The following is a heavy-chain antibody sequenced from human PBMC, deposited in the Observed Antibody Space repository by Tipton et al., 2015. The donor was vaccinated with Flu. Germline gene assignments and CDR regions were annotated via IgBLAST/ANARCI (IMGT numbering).Heavy chain of an antibody. J-gene: IGHJ4*02. CDR1: SGSIRSTNYF. CDR3: ARLSYYDVDLKNFYFDY. D-gene: IGHD3-10*02. CDR2: IYPSGTT. Sequence: TLSLTCTVSSGSIRSTNYFCAWIRQPPGKRLELIGSIYPSGTTYYNPSLKSRVTISVDTSKGQFSLKLRSVTAADTAVYYCARLSYYDVDLKNFYFDYWGQGAQVTVSS. V-gene: IGHV4-39*01.